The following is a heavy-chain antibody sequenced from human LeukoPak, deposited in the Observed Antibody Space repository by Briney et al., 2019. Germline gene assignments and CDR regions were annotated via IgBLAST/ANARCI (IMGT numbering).Heavy chain of an antibody. J-gene: IGHJ4*02. CDR3: AREYSSGWYGFFDD. V-gene: IGHV4-59*08. CDR1: GGFISTYY. CDR2: IYYSGSA. D-gene: IGHD6-19*01. Sequence: SETLSLTCTVSGGFISTYYWSWIRQPPGKGLEWIGYIYYSGSANYNPSLKSRVTISVDTSTNQFSLKLSSVTAADTAVYYCAREYSSGWYGFFDDWGQGTLFTVSS.